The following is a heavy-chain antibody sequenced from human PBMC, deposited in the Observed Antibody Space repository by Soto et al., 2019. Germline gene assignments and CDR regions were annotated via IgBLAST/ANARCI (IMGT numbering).Heavy chain of an antibody. J-gene: IGHJ4*02. CDR3: ARAAERLGELSFWSEY. CDR1: GFTFSSYS. D-gene: IGHD3-16*02. Sequence: EVQLVESGGGLVKPGGSLRLSCAASGFTFSSYSMNWVRQAPGKGLEWVSSISSSSSYIYYADSVKGRFTISRDNAKNSLYLQMNSLRAEDTAVYYCARAAERLGELSFWSEYWGQGTLVTVSS. CDR2: ISSSSSYI. V-gene: IGHV3-21*01.